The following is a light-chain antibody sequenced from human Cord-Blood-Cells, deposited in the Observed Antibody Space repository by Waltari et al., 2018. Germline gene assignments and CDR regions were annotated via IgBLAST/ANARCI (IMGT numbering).Light chain of an antibody. CDR1: SSDVGGYNY. Sequence: QSALTQPASVSGSPGQSITISCTGTSSDVGGYNYVSWYQQPPGKAPQLMIYDVSNRPSGVSNRFSGSKSGNTASLTISGLQAEDEADYYCSSYTSSSTPNVFGTGTKVTVL. J-gene: IGLJ1*01. V-gene: IGLV2-14*01. CDR2: DVS. CDR3: SSYTSSSTPNV.